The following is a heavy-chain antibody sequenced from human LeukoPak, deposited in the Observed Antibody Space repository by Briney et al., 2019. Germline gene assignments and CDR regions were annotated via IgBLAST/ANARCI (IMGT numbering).Heavy chain of an antibody. D-gene: IGHD3-16*01. CDR2: IIPIFGTA. CDR1: GGTFSSYA. V-gene: IGHV1-69*05. J-gene: IGHJ4*02. CDR3: ARVQQGALDY. Sequence: ASVKVSCKASGGTFSSYAISWVRQAPGQGLEWMGGIIPIFGTANYAQKFQGRVTITTDESTSTAYMELSSPRSEDTAVYYCARVQQGALDYWGQGTLVTVSS.